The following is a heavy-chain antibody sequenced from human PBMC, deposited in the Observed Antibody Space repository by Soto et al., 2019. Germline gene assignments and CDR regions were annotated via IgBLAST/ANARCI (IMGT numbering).Heavy chain of an antibody. CDR3: ARQSHVSGSYFQNWFDP. V-gene: IGHV5-10-1*01. CDR1: GYSFTSYW. Sequence: PGESLRISCKGSGYSFTSYWISWVRQMPGKGLEWMGRIDPSDSYTNYSPSFQGHVTISADKSISTAYLQWSSLKASDTAMYYCARQSHVSGSYFQNWFDPWGQGTLVTVSS. CDR2: IDPSDSYT. D-gene: IGHD1-26*01. J-gene: IGHJ5*02.